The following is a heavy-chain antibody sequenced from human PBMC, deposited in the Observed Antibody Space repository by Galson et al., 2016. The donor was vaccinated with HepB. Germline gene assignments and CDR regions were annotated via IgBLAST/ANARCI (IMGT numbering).Heavy chain of an antibody. CDR1: GGTFSSYG. D-gene: IGHD1-26*01. V-gene: IGHV1-69*04. CDR3: ARGSVTTWEAFDF. J-gene: IGHJ4*02. Sequence: SVKVSCKASGGTFSSYGVSWVRQAPGQGLEWMGRIIPILGMTHYAENFQHRVTFTSDTSTSTGFMELSSLRVEDTAVYYCARGSVTTWEAFDFWGQGTLVTVSS. CDR2: IIPILGMT.